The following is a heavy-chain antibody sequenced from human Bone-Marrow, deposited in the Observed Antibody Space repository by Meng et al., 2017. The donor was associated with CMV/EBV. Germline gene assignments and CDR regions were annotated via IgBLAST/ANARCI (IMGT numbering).Heavy chain of an antibody. V-gene: IGHV4-59*01. CDR3: AREGATARDFDY. Sequence: SETLSLTCTVSGGSISSYYWSWIRQPPGKGLEWIGYIYYSGSTNYNPSLKSRVTISVDTSKNQFSLKLSSVTAADTAVYYCAREGATARDFDYWGQGTLVTGSS. CDR2: IYYSGST. J-gene: IGHJ4*02. CDR1: GGSISSYY. D-gene: IGHD1-26*01.